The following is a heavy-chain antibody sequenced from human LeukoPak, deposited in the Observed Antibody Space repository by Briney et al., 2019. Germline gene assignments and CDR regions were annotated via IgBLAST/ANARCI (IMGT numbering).Heavy chain of an antibody. CDR3: TRAVDGYNILLDY. CDR1: GFTFGDYA. J-gene: IGHJ4*02. Sequence: GGSLRLSCTASGFTFGDYAMSWFRQAPGKGLEWVGFIRSKVYGGTTEYAASVKGRFTISRDDSKSIAYLQMNSLKTEDTAVYYCTRAVDGYNILLDYWGQGTLVTVSS. V-gene: IGHV3-49*03. D-gene: IGHD5-24*01. CDR2: IRSKVYGGTT.